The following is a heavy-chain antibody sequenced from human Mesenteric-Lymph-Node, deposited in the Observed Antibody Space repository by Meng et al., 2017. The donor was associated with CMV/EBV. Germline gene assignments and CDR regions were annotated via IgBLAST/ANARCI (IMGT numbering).Heavy chain of an antibody. CDR2: ISYDGSNK. Sequence: GESLKISCAASGFTFSSYAMHWVRQAPGKGLEWVAVISYDGSNKYYADSVKGRFTISRDNAKNSLYVQMDSLRAEDTAVYYCARAGYDTSGYPLEYWGQGTLVTVSS. CDR1: GFTFSSYA. J-gene: IGHJ4*02. CDR3: ARAGYDTSGYPLEY. V-gene: IGHV3-30*04. D-gene: IGHD3-22*01.